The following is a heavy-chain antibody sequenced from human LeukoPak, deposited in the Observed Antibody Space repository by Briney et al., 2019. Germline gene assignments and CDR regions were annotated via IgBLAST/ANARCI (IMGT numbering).Heavy chain of an antibody. Sequence: ASVTVSFKCSGYTFTSYGISWLRQAPGQGREWMGWSSAYNGNRNYGQKLQGRVTMSTDTSTSTAYMELRSLKSDDTAVYYCARGGSSGWRTPNDDYWGQGTLVTVSS. CDR3: ARGGSSGWRTPNDDY. CDR2: SSAYNGNR. D-gene: IGHD6-19*01. V-gene: IGHV1-18*01. J-gene: IGHJ4*02. CDR1: GYTFTSYG.